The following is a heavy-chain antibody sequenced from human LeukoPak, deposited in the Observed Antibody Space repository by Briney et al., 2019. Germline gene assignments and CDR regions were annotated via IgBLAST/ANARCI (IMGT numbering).Heavy chain of an antibody. V-gene: IGHV3-66*01. CDR1: GFTVSSNY. J-gene: IGHJ4*02. Sequence: GGSLRLSCAASGFTVSSNYMSWVRQAPGKGLEWVSVIYSGGSTYYADSVKGRFTISRDNSKNTLYLQMNSLRAEDTAVYYCARDVDTAMVTLGPHDYWGQGTLVTVSS. CDR3: ARDVDTAMVTLGPHDY. CDR2: IYSGGST. D-gene: IGHD5-18*01.